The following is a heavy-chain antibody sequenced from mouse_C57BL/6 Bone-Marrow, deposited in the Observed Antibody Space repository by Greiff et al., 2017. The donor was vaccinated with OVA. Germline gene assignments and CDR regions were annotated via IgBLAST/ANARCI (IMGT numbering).Heavy chain of an antibody. CDR2: INPNNGGT. Sequence: VQLQQSGPELVKPGASVKISCKASGYTFTDYYMNWVKQSHGKSLEWIGDINPNNGGTSYNQKFKGKATLTVDKSSSTAYMALRSLTSEDSAVYYCAANWDGPHWYFDVWGTGTTVTVSS. CDR1: GYTFTDYY. J-gene: IGHJ1*03. D-gene: IGHD4-1*01. V-gene: IGHV1-26*01. CDR3: AANWDGPHWYFDV.